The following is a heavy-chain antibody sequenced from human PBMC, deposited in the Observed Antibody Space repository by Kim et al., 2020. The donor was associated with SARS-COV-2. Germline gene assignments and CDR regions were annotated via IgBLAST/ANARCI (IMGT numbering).Heavy chain of an antibody. V-gene: IGHV3-33*01. D-gene: IGHD3-22*01. CDR3: AREEDYYDSSGVGSSWFDP. CDR2: IWYDGSNK. J-gene: IGHJ5*02. Sequence: GGSLRLSCAASGFTFSSYGMHWVRQAPGKGLEWVAVIWYDGSNKYYADSVKGRFTISRDNPKNTLYLQMNSLRAEDTAVYYCAREEDYYDSSGVGSSWFDPWGQGTLVTVSS. CDR1: GFTFSSYG.